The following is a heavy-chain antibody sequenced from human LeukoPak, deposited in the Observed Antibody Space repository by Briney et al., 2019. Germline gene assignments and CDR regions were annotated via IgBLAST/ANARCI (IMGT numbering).Heavy chain of an antibody. J-gene: IGHJ4*02. V-gene: IGHV4-34*01. CDR1: GGSFSGYY. D-gene: IGHD3-3*01. CDR2: INHSGST. Sequence: PSETLSLTCAVSGGSFSGYYWSWIRQPPGKGLKWIGEINHSGSTNYNPSLKSRVTISVDTPKNQFSLQLSSVTAADTAVYYCARSQGQYDFWSGYYHPYFDYWGQGTLVTVSS. CDR3: ARSQGQYDFWSGYYHPYFDY.